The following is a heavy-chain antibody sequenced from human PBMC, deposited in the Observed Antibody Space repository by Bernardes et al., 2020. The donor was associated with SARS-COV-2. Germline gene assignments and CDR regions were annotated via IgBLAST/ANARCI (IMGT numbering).Heavy chain of an antibody. Sequence: SETLSLTCSVSGDSISSRTYYWGWIRQSPGQGLEWIGSIYYSGGTYYNPSLKGRVTTSADTSKNQFSLRLSSPTAADAVFYYCARHPRRLQVSGSWFDPWGKGTLVIVSS. J-gene: IGHJ5*02. CDR3: ARHPRRLQVSGSWFDP. V-gene: IGHV4-39*01. CDR1: GDSISSRTYY. D-gene: IGHD1-26*01. CDR2: IYYSGGT.